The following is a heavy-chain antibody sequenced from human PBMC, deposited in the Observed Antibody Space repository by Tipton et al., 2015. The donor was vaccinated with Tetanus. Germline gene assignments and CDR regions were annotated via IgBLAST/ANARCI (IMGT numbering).Heavy chain of an antibody. V-gene: IGHV5-51*01. Sequence: QLVQSGGGVKKPGESLKISCKGSGYIFTNYWIGWVRQKPGKGLEWMGIIYPGDSDTRYSPSFQGQVTISVDKSINTAYLQWSSLKASDPSMFYCARAHCSDGVCNFDFWGQGALVTVAS. J-gene: IGHJ4*02. CDR2: IYPGDSDT. CDR1: GYIFTNYW. D-gene: IGHD2-15*01. CDR3: ARAHCSDGVCNFDF.